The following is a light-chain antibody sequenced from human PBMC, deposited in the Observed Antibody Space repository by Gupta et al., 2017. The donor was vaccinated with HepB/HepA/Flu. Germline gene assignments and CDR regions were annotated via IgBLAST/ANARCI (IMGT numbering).Light chain of an antibody. Sequence: QSALIQPASVSGSPGQSITISCTGTTTDLGGYNHVCWYQQYSGKAPKLIIYDVYYRPSGISNRFSGSKSGNTASLTISGLQSEDEANYYCSSDTTTSAVEVFGGGTKLTVL. J-gene: IGLJ2*01. CDR2: DVY. CDR3: SSDTTTSAVEV. V-gene: IGLV2-14*01. CDR1: TTDLGGYNH.